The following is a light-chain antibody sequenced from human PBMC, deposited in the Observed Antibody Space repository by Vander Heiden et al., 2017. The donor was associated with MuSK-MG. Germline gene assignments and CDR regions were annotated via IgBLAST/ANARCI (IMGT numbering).Light chain of an antibody. CDR3: QQYYTHCT. V-gene: IGKV1-5*03. CDR1: QSIGGW. J-gene: IGKJ4*01. Sequence: DIQMTQSPSTLSASVGDSVTITCRASQSIGGWLAWYQQKPGNAPNLLIYKASSLKSGVPSRFSGSGSGTEFTLTISSLQPDDFATYYCQQYYTHCTFGGGTKVEI. CDR2: KAS.